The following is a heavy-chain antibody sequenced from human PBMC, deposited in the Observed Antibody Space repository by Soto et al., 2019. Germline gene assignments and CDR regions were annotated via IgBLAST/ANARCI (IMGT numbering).Heavy chain of an antibody. V-gene: IGHV3-74*01. CDR2: ISTDASST. Sequence: VQLVESGGGLVQPGGSLRLSCAASGFTFSSYWMHWVRQAPGKGLVWVSSISTDASSTSYADPVKGRFTISRDNAKNTLYLQRNSVRAEDTAVYYCARLPNKSPQNWGQGTLVIVSP. CDR1: GFTFSSYW. J-gene: IGHJ1*01. CDR3: ARLPNKSPQN.